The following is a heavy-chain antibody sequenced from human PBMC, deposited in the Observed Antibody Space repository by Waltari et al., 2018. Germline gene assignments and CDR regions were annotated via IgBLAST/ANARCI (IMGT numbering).Heavy chain of an antibody. D-gene: IGHD3-16*01. J-gene: IGHJ4*02. CDR2: MNQDGSAK. V-gene: IGHV3-7*03. CDR3: ARVAWGLGQDN. Sequence: EVQLVESGGGLVQPGGSLRLSCVASGFTFSAFWMTWVRQAPEKGLVGLATMNQDGSAKLYVESWMGRFTVARDNAKKSLFLQMNSLRAEDTAVYYCARVAWGLGQDNWGQGTLVTVSS. CDR1: GFTFSAFW.